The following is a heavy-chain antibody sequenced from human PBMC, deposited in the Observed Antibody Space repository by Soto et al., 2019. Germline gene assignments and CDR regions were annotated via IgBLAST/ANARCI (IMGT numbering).Heavy chain of an antibody. V-gene: IGHV3-21*01. CDR3: ASYVDTAILN. D-gene: IGHD5-18*01. Sequence: GGSMRLSCAASGFTFSSYSMNWVRQDPGKGLEWVSSISSSSSYIYYADSVKGRFTISRDNAKNSLYLQMNSLRAEDTAVYYCASYVDTAILNWGQGTLVTVSS. CDR1: GFTFSSYS. J-gene: IGHJ4*02. CDR2: ISSSSSYI.